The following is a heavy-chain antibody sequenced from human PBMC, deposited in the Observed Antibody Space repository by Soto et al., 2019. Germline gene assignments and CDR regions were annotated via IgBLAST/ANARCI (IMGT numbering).Heavy chain of an antibody. CDR2: IIPLFGTP. CDR3: ARDRDDYGSGNYYNRIDF. J-gene: IGHJ4*02. Sequence: QVHLVQSGAEVKKPGSSVKVSCKASGGIFSTYAISWLRQAPGQGLEWMGGIIPLFGTPNYAQRFQGRVIITADESTSTAYMELSRLRSEDTAVYYCARDRDDYGSGNYYNRIDFWGQGTLVTVSS. V-gene: IGHV1-69*01. CDR1: GGIFSTYA. D-gene: IGHD3-10*01.